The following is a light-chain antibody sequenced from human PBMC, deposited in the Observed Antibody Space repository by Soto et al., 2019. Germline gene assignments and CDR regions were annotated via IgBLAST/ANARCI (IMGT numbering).Light chain of an antibody. Sequence: QSVLTQPASVSGSPGQSITISCTGTSSDVGGYNYVSWYQQYPGKAPKLMIYDVSNRPSGVSNRFSGSKSGNTASLTISGLQAEDEADYYFSSHTSSGTLVFGGGTQLTVL. CDR3: SSHTSSGTLV. CDR2: DVS. J-gene: IGLJ2*01. CDR1: SSDVGGYNY. V-gene: IGLV2-14*01.